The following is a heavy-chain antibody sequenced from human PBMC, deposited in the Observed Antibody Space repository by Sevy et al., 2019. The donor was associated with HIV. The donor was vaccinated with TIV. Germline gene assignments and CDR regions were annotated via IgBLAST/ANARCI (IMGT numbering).Heavy chain of an antibody. CDR1: GFTFSRYW. J-gene: IGHJ6*02. CDR2: IKVDGSEK. CDR3: ARDCNSNTCLWGLDV. Sequence: GGSLRLACAASGFTFSRYWMSWVRQAPGKGLEWVANIKVDGSEKYYVDSVKGRFTISRNNAKHSLYLQMNSLRAEDTAVYYCARDCNSNTCLWGLDVWGQGTTVTVSS. V-gene: IGHV3-7*03. D-gene: IGHD2-2*01.